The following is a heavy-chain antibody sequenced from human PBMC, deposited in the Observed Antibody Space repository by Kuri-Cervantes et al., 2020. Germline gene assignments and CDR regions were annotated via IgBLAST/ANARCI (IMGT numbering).Heavy chain of an antibody. Sequence: SETLSLTCTVSGGSISSYYWSWIRQPPGKGLEWIGYIQDSGSTNYNPSLNSPVTISVDTSKNQFTLKLRSVTAADTAVYYCARQDCSSGSCYSGFFDYWGQGTLVTVSS. CDR3: ARQDCSSGSCYSGFFDY. CDR2: IQDSGST. J-gene: IGHJ4*02. CDR1: GGSISSYY. V-gene: IGHV4-59*08. D-gene: IGHD2-15*01.